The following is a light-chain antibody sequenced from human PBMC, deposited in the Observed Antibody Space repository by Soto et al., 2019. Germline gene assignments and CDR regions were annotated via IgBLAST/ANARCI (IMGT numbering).Light chain of an antibody. CDR2: GAS. J-gene: IGKJ1*01. CDR3: QQFGRSSWT. V-gene: IGKV3-20*01. Sequence: ESVLTQSPGTLSLSPGEKATLSCRASQSVSSSYLAWYQQKPGQAPRLLIYGASSRATGIPDRFSGSGSGTDFTLTVSRLEPEDLAVYYCQQFGRSSWTFCQGTKV. CDR1: QSVSSSY.